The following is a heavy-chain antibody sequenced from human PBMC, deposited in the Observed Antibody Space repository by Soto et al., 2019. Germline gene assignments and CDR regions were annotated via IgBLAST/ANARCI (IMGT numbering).Heavy chain of an antibody. V-gene: IGHV3-33*01. J-gene: IGHJ3*02. D-gene: IGHD5-18*01. CDR2: IWYDGSNK. Sequence: GGSLRLSCAASGFTFSSYGMHWVRQAPGKGLEWVAVIWYDGSNKYYADSVKGRFTISRDNSKNTLYLQMNSLRAEDTAVYYCAREQLSAAFDIWGQGTMVTVSS. CDR3: AREQLSAAFDI. CDR1: GFTFSSYG.